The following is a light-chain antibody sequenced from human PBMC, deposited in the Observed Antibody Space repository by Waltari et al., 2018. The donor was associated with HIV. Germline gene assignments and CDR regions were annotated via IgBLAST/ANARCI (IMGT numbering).Light chain of an antibody. V-gene: IGLV1-44*01. J-gene: IGLJ2*01. CDR3: AAWDDSLNGVV. CDR1: RSNFGSTT. CDR2: NNN. Sequence: QSVLTQPPSASGTPGQRVPISCSGSRSNFGSTTLSWYRQLPGTAPKLLMYNNNQRPSGVPDRFSGSKSGTSASLAISGLQSEDEANYYCAAWDDSLNGVVFGGGTKLTVL.